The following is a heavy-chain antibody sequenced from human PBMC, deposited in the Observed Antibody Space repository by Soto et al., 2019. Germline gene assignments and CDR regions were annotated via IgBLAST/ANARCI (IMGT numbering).Heavy chain of an antibody. J-gene: IGHJ6*02. D-gene: IGHD3-3*02. CDR3: ARDKGRPQLGGNYYYIMDV. CDR2: IMPIFRTA. CDR1: GGTFSTAA. V-gene: IGHV1-69*12. Sequence: QVQVEQSGAEVKKPGSSVKVSCKASGGTFSTAAISWVRQAPGQGLEWMGGIMPIFRTADYAQKFEGRVTITADESTTTAYLELRSLRSEDTAVYYCARDKGRPQLGGNYYYIMDVWGQGTTVTVSS.